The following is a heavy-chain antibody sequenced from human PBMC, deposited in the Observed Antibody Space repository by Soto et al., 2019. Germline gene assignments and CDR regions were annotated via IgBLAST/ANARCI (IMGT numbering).Heavy chain of an antibody. CDR1: GESFSGYY. J-gene: IGHJ4*02. V-gene: IGHV4-34*01. CDR2: INHSGST. CDR3: AASGYSYGTDG. Sequence: SETLSLTCAVYGESFSGYYWSWIRQPPGKGLEWIGEINHSGSTNYNPSLKSRVTISVDTSKNQFSLKLSSVTAADTAVYYCAASGYSYGTDGWGQGTLVTVS. D-gene: IGHD5-18*01.